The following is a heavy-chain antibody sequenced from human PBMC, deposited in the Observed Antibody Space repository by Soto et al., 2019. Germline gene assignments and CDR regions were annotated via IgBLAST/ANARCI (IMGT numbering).Heavy chain of an antibody. Sequence: EVQLLESGVGLVQPRGSLRLSCAASGFMFSSYAMSWVRQAPGKGLEWVSAVSGSGGSTYYADSVKGRFTISRDNSKNTLYLQMNSLRVEDTAVYYCATDHYGSGIWYFDLWGRGTLVTVSS. V-gene: IGHV3-23*01. J-gene: IGHJ2*01. CDR1: GFMFSSYA. D-gene: IGHD3-10*01. CDR2: VSGSGGST. CDR3: ATDHYGSGIWYFDL.